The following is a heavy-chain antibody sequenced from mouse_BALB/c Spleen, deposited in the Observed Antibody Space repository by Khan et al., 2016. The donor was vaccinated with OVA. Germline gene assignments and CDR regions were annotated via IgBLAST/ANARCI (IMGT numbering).Heavy chain of an antibody. CDR3: ARSWAMDY. J-gene: IGHJ4*01. CDR2: FSNLAYSI. CDR1: GFTFSDYG. V-gene: IGHV5-15*02. Sequence: EVQLVESGGGLVQPGGSRKLSCAASGFTFSDYGMAWVRQALGKGPEWVAFFSNLAYSIYYADTVTGRFTISRENAKNTLYLEMSSVRSEDTAMYYCARSWAMDYWGQGTSVTVSS.